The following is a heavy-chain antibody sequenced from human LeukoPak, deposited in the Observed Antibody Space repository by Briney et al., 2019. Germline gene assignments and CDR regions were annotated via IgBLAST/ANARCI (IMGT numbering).Heavy chain of an antibody. CDR2: ISGSGGST. J-gene: IGHJ3*02. Sequence: GGSLRLSCAASGFTFSSYAMSWVRQAPGKGLEWVSAISGSGGSTYYADSVKGRFTISRDNSKNTLYLQMNSLRAEDTAVYYCAKDYYDSSRHAPLPDAFDIWGQGTMVTVSS. D-gene: IGHD3-22*01. CDR1: GFTFSSYA. CDR3: AKDYYDSSRHAPLPDAFDI. V-gene: IGHV3-23*01.